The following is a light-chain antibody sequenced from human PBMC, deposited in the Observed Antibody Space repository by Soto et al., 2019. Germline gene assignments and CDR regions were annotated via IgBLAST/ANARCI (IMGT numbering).Light chain of an antibody. J-gene: IGKJ1*01. CDR2: DAS. V-gene: IGKV3-11*01. CDR3: QQRSNWLWT. CDR1: QSVSSY. Sequence: EIVLTQSPVTLSLSPGGRATLSCRASQSVSSYLAWYQQKPGQAPRLLIYDASNRATGIPARFSGSGSGTDFTLTISSLEPEDFAVYYCQQRSNWLWTFGQGTKVDIK.